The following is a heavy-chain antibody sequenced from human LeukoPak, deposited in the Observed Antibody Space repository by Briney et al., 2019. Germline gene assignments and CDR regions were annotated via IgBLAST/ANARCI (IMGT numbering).Heavy chain of an antibody. D-gene: IGHD5-12*01. J-gene: IGHJ4*02. Sequence: GASVKVSCKASGYTFTSYGITWVRQAPRQGLEWMGWISTYNGNTNYAQNLQGRVTMTADTSTSTAYMELRSLIPDDTAVYYCARGRGSTSRYWGQGTLVTVSS. CDR1: GYTFTSYG. V-gene: IGHV1-18*01. CDR3: ARGRGSTSRY. CDR2: ISTYNGNT.